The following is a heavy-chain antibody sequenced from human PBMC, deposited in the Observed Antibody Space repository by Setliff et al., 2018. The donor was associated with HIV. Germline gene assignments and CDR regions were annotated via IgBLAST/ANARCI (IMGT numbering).Heavy chain of an antibody. CDR1: GFSFSNYA. D-gene: IGHD5-12*01. J-gene: IGHJ4*02. Sequence: PGGSLRLSCAASGFSFSNYAMTWVRQAPGKGLEWVSTINSAERTFYAKSVKGRFTISRDNAKNTLYLQMNSLRVEDTGVYYCHSGYDTEEQSYFDYWGQGTLVTVSS. V-gene: IGHV3-23*01. CDR3: HSGYDTEEQSYFDY. CDR2: INSAERT.